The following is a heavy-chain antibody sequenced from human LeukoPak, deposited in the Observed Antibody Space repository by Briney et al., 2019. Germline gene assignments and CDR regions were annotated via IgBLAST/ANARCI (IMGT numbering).Heavy chain of an antibody. D-gene: IGHD6-19*01. J-gene: IGHJ4*02. V-gene: IGHV3-23*01. Sequence: GGSLRLSCAASGFTFSTNAMRWVRQAPGKGLEWVSVISGSGDSTYYADSVKGRFTISRDNSKNTLYLQMNSLRAEDTAVYYCAKLIAVAGTDDYWGQGTLVTVSS. CDR3: AKLIAVAGTDDY. CDR1: GFTFSTNA. CDR2: ISGSGDST.